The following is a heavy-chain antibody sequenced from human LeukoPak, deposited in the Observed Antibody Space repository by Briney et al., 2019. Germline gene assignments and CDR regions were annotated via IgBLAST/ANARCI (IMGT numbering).Heavy chain of an antibody. J-gene: IGHJ6*04. CDR1: GFTFSSYA. CDR2: ILYDGSNK. D-gene: IGHD3-9*01. V-gene: IGHV3-30*04. Sequence: GRSLRLSCAASGFTFSSYAMRWVRQAPGKGLDWFAVILYDGSNKYYADSVKGRFTISRDNSENTLYLQMNSLRAEDTAVYYCARDVLRYFDWLLSYGMHVWGKGTTVTVSS. CDR3: ARDVLRYFDWLLSYGMHV.